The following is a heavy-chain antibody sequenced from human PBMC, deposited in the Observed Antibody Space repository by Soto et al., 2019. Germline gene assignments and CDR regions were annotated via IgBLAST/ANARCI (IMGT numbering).Heavy chain of an antibody. CDR3: SKASYYDFWCGYFDY. D-gene: IGHD3-3*01. Sequence: EVQLLESGGGLVHPGGSLRLPCAASGFNFSSYAMSWVRQAPGKGLEWVSAISGSGGSTYYADSVKGRFTISRDNCKNTLYLQMNSLRAEDTAVYYCSKASYYDFWCGYFDYWGQGTLVTVSS. J-gene: IGHJ4*02. CDR1: GFNFSSYA. CDR2: ISGSGGST. V-gene: IGHV3-23*01.